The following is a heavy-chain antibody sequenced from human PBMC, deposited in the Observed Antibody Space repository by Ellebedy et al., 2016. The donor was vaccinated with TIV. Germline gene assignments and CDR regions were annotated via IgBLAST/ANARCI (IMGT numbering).Heavy chain of an antibody. J-gene: IGHJ4*02. CDR2: FYYTGST. D-gene: IGHD4-23*01. V-gene: IGHV4-59*01. CDR3: TSWGDYGGNRHLDY. CDR1: GGSISSYF. Sequence: SETLSLTXTVSGGSISSYFWSWIRQPPEKGLDWIGHFYYTGSTNYNPSLKSRVTISGDTSKNQFSLELSSVTAADTAVYYCTSWGDYGGNRHLDYWGQGTPVTVAS.